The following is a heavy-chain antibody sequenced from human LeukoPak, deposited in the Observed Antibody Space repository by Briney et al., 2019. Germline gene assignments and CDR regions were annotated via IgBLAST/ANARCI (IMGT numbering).Heavy chain of an antibody. CDR1: GGSISSYY. Sequence: PSETLSLTCTVSGGSISSYYWSWIRQPPGKGLEWIGEINHSGSTNYNPSLKSRVTISVDTSKNQFSLKLSSVTAADTAVYYCARDPVLLAAHVPRNGMDVWGQGTTVTVSS. CDR2: INHSGST. V-gene: IGHV4-34*01. D-gene: IGHD6-6*01. CDR3: ARDPVLLAAHVPRNGMDV. J-gene: IGHJ6*02.